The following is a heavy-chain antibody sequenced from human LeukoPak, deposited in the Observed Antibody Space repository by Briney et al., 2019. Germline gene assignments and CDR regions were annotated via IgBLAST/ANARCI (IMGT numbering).Heavy chain of an antibody. V-gene: IGHV4-31*03. CDR1: GGSISSGGSY. D-gene: IGHD2-2*01. Sequence: PSQTLSLTCTVSGGSISSGGSYWSWIRQHPGKGLEWIGYISYSGSTYYNPSLKSRVTISVDTSKNQFSLKLSSVTAADTAVYYCARVNCSSTSCKRYYYYGMDVWGKGTTVTVSS. CDR3: ARVNCSSTSCKRYYYYGMDV. CDR2: ISYSGST. J-gene: IGHJ6*04.